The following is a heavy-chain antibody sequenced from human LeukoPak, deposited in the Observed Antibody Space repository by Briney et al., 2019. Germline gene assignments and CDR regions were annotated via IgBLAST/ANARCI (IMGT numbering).Heavy chain of an antibody. CDR2: INHSGST. CDR1: GGSFSGYY. D-gene: IGHD5-24*01. CDR3: ARMAQDAFDI. J-gene: IGHJ3*02. V-gene: IGHV4-34*01. Sequence: SETLSLTCAVYGGSFSGYYWSWIRQPPGKGLEWIGEINHSGSTNYNPSLKSRVTISVDTSKDQFSLKLSSVTAADTAVYYCARMAQDAFDIWGQGTMVTVSS.